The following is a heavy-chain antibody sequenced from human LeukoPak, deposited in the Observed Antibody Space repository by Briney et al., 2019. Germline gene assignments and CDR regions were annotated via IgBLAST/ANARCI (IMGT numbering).Heavy chain of an antibody. Sequence: PGGSLRLSCAASGFAFWDYSMNWVRQAPGKGLEWVSTIDSRSSDIHYADSVRGRLTISRDNAKNSLFLQMNSLRAEDTAVYYCVRDWGGYGLDVWVQGTTVTVS. D-gene: IGHD3-16*01. CDR1: GFAFWDYS. CDR2: IDSRSSDI. V-gene: IGHV3-21*01. CDR3: VRDWGGYGLDV. J-gene: IGHJ6*02.